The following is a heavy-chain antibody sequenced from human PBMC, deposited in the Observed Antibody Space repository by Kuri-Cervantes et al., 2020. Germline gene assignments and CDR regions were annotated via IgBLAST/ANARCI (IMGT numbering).Heavy chain of an antibody. V-gene: IGHV3-11*01. CDR1: GFTFSDYY. J-gene: IGHJ3*02. CDR2: ISSSGSTI. Sequence: GGSLRLSCAASGFTFSDYYMSWIRQAPGKGLEWVSYISSSGSTIYYADSVKGRFTIPRDNAKNSLYLQMNSLRAEDTAVYYCAKSYGDSSSWYLVLSSSAFDIWGQGTMVTVSS. CDR3: AKSYGDSSSWYLVLSSSAFDI. D-gene: IGHD6-13*01.